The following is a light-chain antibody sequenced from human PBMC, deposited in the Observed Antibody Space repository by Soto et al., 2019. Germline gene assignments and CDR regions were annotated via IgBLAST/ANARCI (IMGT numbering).Light chain of an antibody. CDR2: DAS. J-gene: IGKJ1*01. CDR3: QQYNSSAYT. Sequence: DIQLTQSPSPLSASVGDRVTITCRASQSICSWLAWYQQKPGKAPNLLIYDASSLESGVPSRFTGSGSGTEFTLTITGLQPDDFETYYCQQYNSSAYTFGQGTNMQIK. V-gene: IGKV1-5*01. CDR1: QSICSW.